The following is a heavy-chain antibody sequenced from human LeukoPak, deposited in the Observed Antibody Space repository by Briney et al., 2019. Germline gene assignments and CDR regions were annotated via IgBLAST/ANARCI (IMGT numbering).Heavy chain of an antibody. V-gene: IGHV3-21*01. CDR3: ARVRSSIAGFFDY. CDR1: GFTFSSYS. CDR2: ISSSSTSM. Sequence: GGSLRLSCAASGFTFSSYSMNWVRQAPGKGLEWVSSISSSSTSMYYADSVKGRFTISRDNAKNSLYLQMNSLRAEDTAVYYCARVRSSIAGFFDYWGQGTLVTVSS. J-gene: IGHJ4*02. D-gene: IGHD6-6*01.